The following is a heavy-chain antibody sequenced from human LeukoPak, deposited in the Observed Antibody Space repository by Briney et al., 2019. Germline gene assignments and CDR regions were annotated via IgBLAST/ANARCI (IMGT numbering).Heavy chain of an antibody. D-gene: IGHD3-10*02. J-gene: IGHJ4*02. Sequence: QPGGSLRLSCVASGFTFSNYWIHWVRQAPGKGLVWVSRTNNDGSSTTYADFAKGRFTSSRDNAKNTLYLQMDSLRAEDTAVYYCTRSVFPYYFDCWGQGTLVTVSS. V-gene: IGHV3-74*01. CDR2: TNNDGSST. CDR1: GFTFSNYW. CDR3: TRSVFPYYFDC.